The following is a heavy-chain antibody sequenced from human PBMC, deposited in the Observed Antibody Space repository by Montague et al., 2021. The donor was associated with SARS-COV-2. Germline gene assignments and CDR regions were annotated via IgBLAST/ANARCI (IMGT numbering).Heavy chain of an antibody. J-gene: IGHJ4*02. D-gene: IGHD5-12*01. CDR3: ARRGYTGSDYFDY. CDR1: GFSISSGFY. V-gene: IGHV4-38-2*01. Sequence: ETLSLTCSVSGFSISSGFYWAWIRQSPGKGPEWIGTVYHSGYTHYNPSPKGRVTVSIDTSKNQFSLTVTSVTAADTAVYFCARRGYTGSDYFDYWGQGTLVTVSS. CDR2: VYHSGYT.